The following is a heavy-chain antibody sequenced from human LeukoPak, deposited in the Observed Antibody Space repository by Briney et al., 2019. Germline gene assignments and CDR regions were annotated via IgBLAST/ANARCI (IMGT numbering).Heavy chain of an antibody. CDR3: ARFGVDYDMDV. D-gene: IGHD3-16*01. Sequence: PSETLSLTCTVSGGSISGHYWTWIRQPPGKGLEWIGQIHYSGRPAYNPSLKSRVTISVDTSKNQLSLKVTSVTGADTAVYYCARFGVDYDMDVWGQGTTVTVSS. CDR2: IHYSGRP. J-gene: IGHJ6*02. V-gene: IGHV4-59*11. CDR1: GGSISGHY.